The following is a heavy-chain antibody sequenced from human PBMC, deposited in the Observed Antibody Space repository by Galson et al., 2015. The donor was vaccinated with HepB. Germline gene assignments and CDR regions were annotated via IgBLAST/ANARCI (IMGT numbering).Heavy chain of an antibody. CDR2: INPNSGGA. Sequence: SVKVSCKASGYTFTGYYMHWVRQAPGQGLEWMGWINPNSGGANYAQKFQGWVAMTRDTSISTAYMELSRLRSDDTAVYYCARDRGHIIVDGMDVWGQGTTVTVSS. CDR3: ARDRGHIIVDGMDV. D-gene: IGHD2-15*01. J-gene: IGHJ6*02. V-gene: IGHV1-2*04. CDR1: GYTFTGYY.